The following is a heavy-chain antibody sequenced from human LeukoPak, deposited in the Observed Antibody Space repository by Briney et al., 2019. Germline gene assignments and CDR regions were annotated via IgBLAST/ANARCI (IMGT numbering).Heavy chain of an antibody. CDR3: AKSEMRYYDSSGPH. V-gene: IGHV3-23*01. CDR1: GFTFSSYW. D-gene: IGHD3-22*01. Sequence: GGSLRLSCAASGFTFSSYWMSWVRQAPGKGLEWVSAISGSGGSTYYADSVKGRFTISRDNSKNTLYLQMNSLRAEDTAVYYCAKSEMRYYDSSGPHWGQGTLVTVSS. J-gene: IGHJ4*02. CDR2: ISGSGGST.